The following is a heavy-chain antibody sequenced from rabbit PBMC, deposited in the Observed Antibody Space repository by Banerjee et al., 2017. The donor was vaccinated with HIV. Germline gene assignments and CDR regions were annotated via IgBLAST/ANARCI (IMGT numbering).Heavy chain of an antibody. CDR2: IYAGSSGST. CDR3: AREEYYFKL. J-gene: IGHJ4*01. Sequence: QEQLEESGGGLVKPGGTLTLTCTASGFSFSSSYYMCWVRQAPGKGLEWIACIYAGSSGSTYYASWAKGRFTITRSTSLNTVTLQLKSLTAADTATYFCAREEYYFKLWGPGTLVTVS. CDR1: GFSFSSSYY. V-gene: IGHV1S45*01.